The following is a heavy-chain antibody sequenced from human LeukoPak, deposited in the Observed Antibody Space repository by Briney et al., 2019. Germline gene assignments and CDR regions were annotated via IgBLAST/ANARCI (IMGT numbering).Heavy chain of an antibody. D-gene: IGHD6-19*01. Sequence: GRXLRLSCAASGFTFDDYAMHWVRQAPGKGLEGVSGISWNSGSIDYADSVKGRFAMSRDKDKNSLYLQMNSLRAEDMALYYCAKDQGPAGLNAFDIWGQGTMVTVSS. CDR1: GFTFDDYA. CDR3: AKDQGPAGLNAFDI. CDR2: ISWNSGSI. V-gene: IGHV3-9*03. J-gene: IGHJ3*02.